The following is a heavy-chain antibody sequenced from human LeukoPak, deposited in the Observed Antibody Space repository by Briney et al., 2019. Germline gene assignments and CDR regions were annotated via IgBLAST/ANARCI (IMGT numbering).Heavy chain of an antibody. D-gene: IGHD1-26*01. Sequence: PSETLSLTCTVSGGSIGRYYWSWIRQPAGEALEWIGRIHASGSADYNPSLKRRVAMSVDTPQNQISLKLTSVTAADTAVYYCARDRSNKWDSDWFDPWGQGTLVTVSS. CDR3: ARDRSNKWDSDWFDP. V-gene: IGHV4-4*07. J-gene: IGHJ5*02. CDR1: GGSIGRYY. CDR2: IHASGSA.